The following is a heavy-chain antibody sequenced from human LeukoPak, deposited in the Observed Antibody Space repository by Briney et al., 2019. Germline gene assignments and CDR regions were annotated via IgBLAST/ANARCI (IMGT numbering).Heavy chain of an antibody. D-gene: IGHD1-26*01. V-gene: IGHV1-69*13. CDR2: IIPIFGTA. Sequence: SVKVSCKASGGTFSSYAISWVRQAPGQGLEWMGGIIPIFGTANYAQKFQGRVTITADESTSTAYMELSSLRSEDTAVYYCARVPSGSYAIVGAFDIWGQGTMVTVSS. J-gene: IGHJ3*02. CDR3: ARVPSGSYAIVGAFDI. CDR1: GGTFSSYA.